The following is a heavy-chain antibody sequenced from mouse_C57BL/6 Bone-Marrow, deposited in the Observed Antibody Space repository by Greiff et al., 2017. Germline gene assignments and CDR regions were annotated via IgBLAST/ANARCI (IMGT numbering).Heavy chain of an antibody. Sequence: VQRVESGAELMKPGASVKLSCKATGYTFTGYWIEWVKQRPGHGLEWIGEIFPGSGSTNYNEKFKGKATFTADTSSSTAYMQLSSLTSEDSAIYYCARYGYYGSHWYVDVWGKGTTVTVSS. V-gene: IGHV1-9*01. CDR1: GYTFTGYW. CDR2: IFPGSGST. CDR3: ARYGYYGSHWYVDV. D-gene: IGHD1-1*01. J-gene: IGHJ1*03.